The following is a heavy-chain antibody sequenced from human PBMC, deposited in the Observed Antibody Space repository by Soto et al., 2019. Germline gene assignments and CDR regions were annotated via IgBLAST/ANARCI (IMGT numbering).Heavy chain of an antibody. CDR2: IKQDGSEK. D-gene: IGHD3-10*01. Sequence: GGSLRLSCAASGFTFSSYWMSWVRQAPGKGLEWVANIKQDGSEKYYVDSVKGRFTISRDNAENSLYLQMNSLRAEDTAVYYCARDNVPVLLWFGELSANWFDPWGQGTLVTVSS. V-gene: IGHV3-7*03. CDR1: GFTFSSYW. J-gene: IGHJ5*02. CDR3: ARDNVPVLLWFGELSANWFDP.